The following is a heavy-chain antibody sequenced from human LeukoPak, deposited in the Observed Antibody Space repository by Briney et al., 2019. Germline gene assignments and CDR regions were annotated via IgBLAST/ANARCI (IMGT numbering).Heavy chain of an antibody. J-gene: IGHJ5*02. CDR3: TREQYSGYARAWLDP. CDR1: GYTFTAYL. D-gene: IGHD5-12*01. Sequence: ASVKVSCKASGYTFTAYLIHWVRQAPGQGPEWMGWINPNNGDTKYAQKFQVRVTMTRATSIRTAYMELSRLRSDDTAVYYCTREQYSGYARAWLDPWGQGTLVTVSS. CDR2: INPNNGDT. V-gene: IGHV1-2*02.